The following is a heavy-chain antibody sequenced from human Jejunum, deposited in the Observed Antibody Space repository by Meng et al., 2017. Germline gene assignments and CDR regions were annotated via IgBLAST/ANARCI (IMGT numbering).Heavy chain of an antibody. CDR1: GFTFNSYA. J-gene: IGHJ4*02. CDR2: ISGSGGST. Sequence: GESLKISCAASGFTFNSYALSWVRQAPGKGLEWVAAISGSGGSTYYADSVKGRFTISRDNSKNTLYLQMNSLRAEDTAIYYCARPARSGYSYGYAYFDNWGQGTLVTVSS. CDR3: ARPARSGYSYGYAYFDN. V-gene: IGHV3-23*01. D-gene: IGHD5-18*01.